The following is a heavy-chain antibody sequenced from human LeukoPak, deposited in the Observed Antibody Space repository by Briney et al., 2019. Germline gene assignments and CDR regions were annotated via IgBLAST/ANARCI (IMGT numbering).Heavy chain of an antibody. CDR2: VSSSGNN. CDR3: ARGISGATGFDY. J-gene: IGHJ4*02. CDR1: GGSISSYY. V-gene: IGHV4-4*07. D-gene: IGHD2-15*01. Sequence: SETLSLTCTVSGGSISSYYWSWIRQTAGKGLEWIGRVSSSGNNNYNPSLKSRVTMSVDTPKNQFSLKLSSVTAADTAVYYCARGISGATGFDYWGQGTLVTVSS.